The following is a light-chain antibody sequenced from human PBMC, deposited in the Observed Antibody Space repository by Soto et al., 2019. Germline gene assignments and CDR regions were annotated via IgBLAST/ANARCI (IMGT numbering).Light chain of an antibody. CDR2: GAS. J-gene: IGKJ1*01. CDR3: QQYNNWPWT. Sequence: EIVMTQSPATLSVSPGERATLSCRASQSVSSNLAWYQQKSGQAPRLLIYGASTRATGIPARFSGSGSGTEFTLTISSLQSEDFAVYYCQQYNNWPWTFGQGNKVEIK. V-gene: IGKV3-15*01. CDR1: QSVSSN.